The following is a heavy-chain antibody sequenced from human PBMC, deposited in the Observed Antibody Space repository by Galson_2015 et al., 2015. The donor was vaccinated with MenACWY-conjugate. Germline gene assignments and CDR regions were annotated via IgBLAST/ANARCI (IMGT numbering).Heavy chain of an antibody. CDR3: AKASRVAGYFTITP. CDR1: GFSFSRFD. J-gene: IGHJ5*02. V-gene: IGHV3-23*01. Sequence: SLRLSCAVSGFSFSRFDMSWVRQAPGKGLEWVSAISGSGGSTYYADSVKGRFTISRDNSKNTLYLQMNSLRAEDTALYYCAKASRVAGYFTITPWGQGTLVTVSS. D-gene: IGHD6-19*01. CDR2: ISGSGGST.